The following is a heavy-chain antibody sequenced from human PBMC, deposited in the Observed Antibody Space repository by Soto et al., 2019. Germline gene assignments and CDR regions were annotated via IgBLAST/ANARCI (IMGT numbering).Heavy chain of an antibody. J-gene: IGHJ3*02. CDR1: GGTFSSYT. CDR3: ARAGYDILTGEMDAFDI. V-gene: IGHV1-69*02. CDR2: IIPILGIA. D-gene: IGHD3-9*01. Sequence: QVQLVQSGAEVKKPGSSVKVSCKASGGTFSSYTISWVRQAPGQGLEWMGRIIPILGIANYAQKFQGRVTITADKSTSTAYMELSSLRSEDTAVYYCARAGYDILTGEMDAFDIWGQGTMVTVSS.